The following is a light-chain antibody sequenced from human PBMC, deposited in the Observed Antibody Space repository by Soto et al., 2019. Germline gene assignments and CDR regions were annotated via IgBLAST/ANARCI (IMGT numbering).Light chain of an antibody. Sequence: IVMTQSPATLSVSPGERATLSCRASQSVSSNFAWSQQKPGQAPRLLIYGASTRASDIPVRFSGSGSGTEFTLTISSLQSEDFAVYYCQQYNSWPRTFGQGPKVEIK. J-gene: IGKJ1*01. CDR3: QQYNSWPRT. V-gene: IGKV3-15*01. CDR2: GAS. CDR1: QSVSSN.